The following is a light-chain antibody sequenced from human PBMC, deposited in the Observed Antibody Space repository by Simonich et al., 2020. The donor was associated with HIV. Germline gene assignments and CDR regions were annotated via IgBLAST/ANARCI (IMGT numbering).Light chain of an antibody. Sequence: EIVMTQSPATLSVSPGERATLSCSASQRVSSKLAWYQQKPVQAPRLIIYGASTRATGIPARFSGSGSGTEFTLTISSMQSEDFAVYYCQQYNKWPPWTFGQGTKVEIK. CDR2: GAS. J-gene: IGKJ1*01. CDR1: QRVSSK. V-gene: IGKV3-15*01. CDR3: QQYNKWPPWT.